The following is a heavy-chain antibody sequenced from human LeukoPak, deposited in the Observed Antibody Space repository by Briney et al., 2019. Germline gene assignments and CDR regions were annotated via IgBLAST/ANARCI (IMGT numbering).Heavy chain of an antibody. D-gene: IGHD3-22*01. CDR3: TKYDTSVNFDY. CDR2: IKSKTDGGTT. J-gene: IGHJ4*02. CDR1: GFTFTNAW. Sequence: GESLRLSCVASGFTFTNAWMSWVRQAPGKGLEWVGHIKSKTDGGTTDYAAPVKGRFIISRDDSKHTLYLQVNSLKTDDTAVYYCTKYDTSVNFDYWGQGTLVTVSS. V-gene: IGHV3-15*01.